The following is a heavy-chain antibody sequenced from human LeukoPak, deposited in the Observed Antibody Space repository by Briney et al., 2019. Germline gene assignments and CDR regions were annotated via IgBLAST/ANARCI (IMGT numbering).Heavy chain of an antibody. V-gene: IGHV1-46*01. Sequence: ASVKVSCKASGYTFTSYDINWVRQAPGQGLEWMGIINPSGGSTSYAQKFQGRVTMTRDTSTSTVYMELSSLRSEDTAVYYCARGEADYDFWSGYTGFDYWGQGTLVTVSS. J-gene: IGHJ4*02. CDR3: ARGEADYDFWSGYTGFDY. D-gene: IGHD3-3*01. CDR1: GYTFTSYD. CDR2: INPSGGST.